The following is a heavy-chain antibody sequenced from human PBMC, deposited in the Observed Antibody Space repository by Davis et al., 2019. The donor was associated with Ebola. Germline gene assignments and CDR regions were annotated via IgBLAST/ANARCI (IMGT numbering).Heavy chain of an antibody. J-gene: IGHJ4*02. CDR1: GGSFSGYY. CDR3: ARVGSGGDIDY. V-gene: IGHV4-34*01. CDR2: INHSGST. D-gene: IGHD2-21*01. Sequence: MPSETLSLTCAVYGGSFSGYYWSWIRQPPGKGLEWIGEINHSGSTNYNPSLKSRVTISVDTSKNQFSLKLSSVTAADTAVYYCARVGSGGDIDYWGQGTLVTVSS.